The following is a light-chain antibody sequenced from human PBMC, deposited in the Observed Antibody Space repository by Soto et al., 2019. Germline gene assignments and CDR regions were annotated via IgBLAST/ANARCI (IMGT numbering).Light chain of an antibody. CDR1: QSVSSSY. CDR3: QQYGSTPRT. V-gene: IGKV3-20*01. Sequence: EIVLTQSPGTLSLSPGERATLSCRASQSVSSSYLAWYQQKHGQAPRLLIYGASSRATGIPDRFSGSGCGTDFTLTISRLEPEDFSVYYCQQYGSTPRTFGQGTKLEIK. CDR2: GAS. J-gene: IGKJ2*01.